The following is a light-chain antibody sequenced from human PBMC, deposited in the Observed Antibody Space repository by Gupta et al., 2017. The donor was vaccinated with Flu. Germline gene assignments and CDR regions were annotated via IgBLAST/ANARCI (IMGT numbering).Light chain of an antibody. V-gene: IGKV2-30*01. J-gene: IGKJ1*01. Sequence: DVVMTQSPLSLPVTLGQPASISCRSSEGLVYSDGNTYLHWFQQRPGQAPRRLIYQVSYRDSGVPDRFSGSGSGTDFTLKISSVEAEDVGIYFFMQGSHWPWAFGQGTTVEIK. CDR3: MQGSHWPWA. CDR2: QVS. CDR1: EGLVYSDGNTY.